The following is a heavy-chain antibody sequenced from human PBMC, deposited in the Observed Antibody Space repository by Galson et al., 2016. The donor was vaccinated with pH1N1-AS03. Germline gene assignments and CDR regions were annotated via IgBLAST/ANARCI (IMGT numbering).Heavy chain of an antibody. CDR1: GFTLSGYW. CDR3: ARLRAYCHGGTCTYFDY. D-gene: IGHD2-15*01. CDR2: ISADGSEK. Sequence: SLRLSCAASGFTLSGYWMGWVRLAPGKGLERVASISADGSEKYYLDSVKGRFSISRNNAWNSLYLQLNSLRAEDAALYYCARLRAYCHGGTCTYFDYWGRGALVTVSS. J-gene: IGHJ4*02. V-gene: IGHV3-7*03.